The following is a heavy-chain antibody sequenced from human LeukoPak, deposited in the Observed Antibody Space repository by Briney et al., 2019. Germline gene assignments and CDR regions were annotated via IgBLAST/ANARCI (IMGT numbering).Heavy chain of an antibody. D-gene: IGHD7-27*01. CDR3: ASAGTGGYFDY. CDR2: IYPGYSDA. J-gene: IGHJ4*02. V-gene: IGHV5-51*01. Sequence: GGSLKISCKVSGYILTNNWIGWVRQVPGKGLEWMGLIYPGYSDAKYSPSFQGQVTFSVDKSISTAYLQWSSLKASDTAMYYCASAGTGGYFDYWGQGTLVTVSS. CDR1: GYILTNNW.